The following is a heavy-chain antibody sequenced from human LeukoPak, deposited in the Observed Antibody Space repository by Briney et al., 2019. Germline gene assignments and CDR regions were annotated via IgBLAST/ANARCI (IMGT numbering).Heavy chain of an antibody. J-gene: IGHJ4*02. Sequence: PGGSLRLSCAASGFTFSSYGMHWVRQAPGKGLEWVAFIRYDGSNKYYADSVKGRFTISRDNSKNTLYLQMNSLRAEDTAVYYCARDPYGGNSPFDYWGQGTLVTVSS. V-gene: IGHV3-30*02. D-gene: IGHD4-23*01. CDR2: IRYDGSNK. CDR3: ARDPYGGNSPFDY. CDR1: GFTFSSYG.